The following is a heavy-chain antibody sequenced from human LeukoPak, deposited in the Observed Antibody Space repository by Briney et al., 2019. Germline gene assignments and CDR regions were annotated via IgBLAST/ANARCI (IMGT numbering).Heavy chain of an antibody. D-gene: IGHD6-6*01. Sequence: SVKVSCKASGGTFSSYAISWVRQAPGQGLEWMGGIIPIFGTANYAQKFQGRVTITTDESTSTAYMELSNLRSEDTAVYYCARDFSSSSGFDYWGQGTLVTVSS. J-gene: IGHJ4*02. CDR2: IIPIFGTA. CDR3: ARDFSSSSGFDY. V-gene: IGHV1-69*05. CDR1: GGTFSSYA.